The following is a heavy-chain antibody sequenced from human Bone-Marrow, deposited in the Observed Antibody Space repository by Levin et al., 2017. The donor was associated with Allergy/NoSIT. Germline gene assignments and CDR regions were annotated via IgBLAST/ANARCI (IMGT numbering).Heavy chain of an antibody. D-gene: IGHD6-19*01. CDR1: GFTFNSYA. CDR3: AKGAGWVAGAVALI. CDR2: ISGSGSST. J-gene: IGHJ4*02. Sequence: LSLPCAASGFTFNSYALSWVRQAPGKGLEWVSAISGSGSSTYYADSVKGRFTISRDNSKTTLYLQMNSLRAEDTAVYYCAKGAGWVAGAVALIWGQGTLVTVSS. V-gene: IGHV3-23*01.